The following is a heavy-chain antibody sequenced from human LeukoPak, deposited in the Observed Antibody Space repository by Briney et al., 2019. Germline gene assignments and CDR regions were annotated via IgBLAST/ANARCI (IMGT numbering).Heavy chain of an antibody. J-gene: IGHJ5*02. Sequence: SETLSLTCAVSGGSISSYYWSWIRQPAGKGLEWIGRIYTSGSTNYNPSLKSRVTMSVDTSKNQFSLKLSSVTAADTAVYYCARDRSLAGSGQLPFDPWGQGTLVTVSS. CDR2: IYTSGST. D-gene: IGHD2-15*01. CDR3: ARDRSLAGSGQLPFDP. V-gene: IGHV4-4*07. CDR1: GGSISSYY.